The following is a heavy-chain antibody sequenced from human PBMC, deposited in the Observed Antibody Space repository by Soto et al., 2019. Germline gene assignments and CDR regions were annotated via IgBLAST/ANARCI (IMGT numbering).Heavy chain of an antibody. J-gene: IGHJ5*02. V-gene: IGHV1-8*01. D-gene: IGHD3-3*01. CDR3: ERESTISDGFDP. CDR1: GYTFTSSD. Sequence: VQLVQSGAEVKKPGASVKVSCKASGYTFTSSDINWVRQATGQGLEWMGWMNPNSGNTGYAQKFQGRVTMTRNTSISTAYMELSSLRSEDTPVYYCERESTISDGFDPWGQGTLVTVSS. CDR2: MNPNSGNT.